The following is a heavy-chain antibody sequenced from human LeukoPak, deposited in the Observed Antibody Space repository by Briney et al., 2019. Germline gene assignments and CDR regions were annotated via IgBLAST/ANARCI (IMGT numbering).Heavy chain of an antibody. D-gene: IGHD2-15*01. J-gene: IGHJ4*02. Sequence: GASVKVSCKASGYTFTSYDINWVRQATGQGLEWMGWMNPNSGNTGYAQKFQGRVTMTRNTSISTAYMELSSLRSEDTAVYYCAGRRGGGCRKIIDYLGQGNLVTVSS. V-gene: IGHV1-8*01. CDR3: AGRRGGGCRKIIDY. CDR1: GYTFTSYD. CDR2: MNPNSGNT.